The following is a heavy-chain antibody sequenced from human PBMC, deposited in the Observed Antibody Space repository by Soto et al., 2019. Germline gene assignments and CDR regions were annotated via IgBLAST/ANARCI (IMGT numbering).Heavy chain of an antibody. J-gene: IGHJ2*01. V-gene: IGHV4-30-4*01. D-gene: IGHD3-22*01. CDR1: GGSISSGDYY. Sequence: QVQLQESGPGLVKPSQTLSLTCTVSGGSISSGDYYWSWIRQPPGKGLEWIGYIYYSGSTYYNPSLKSQVTISVDTSKNQFSLKLSSVTAADTAVYYCARAHGYYDSSGYYQGTYWYFDLWGRGTLVTVSS. CDR2: IYYSGST. CDR3: ARAHGYYDSSGYYQGTYWYFDL.